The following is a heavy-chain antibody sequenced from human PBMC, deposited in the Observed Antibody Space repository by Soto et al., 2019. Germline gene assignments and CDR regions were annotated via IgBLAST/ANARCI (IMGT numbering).Heavy chain of an antibody. CDR2: ISSSSSYI. V-gene: IGHV3-21*01. J-gene: IGHJ5*02. Sequence: GGSLRLSCAASGFTFSSYSMNWVRQAPGKGLEWVSSISSSSSYIYYADSVKGRFTISRDNAKNSLYLQMNSLRAEDTAVYYCARSGSYSSSWYYLGWFDPWGQGTLVTVSS. D-gene: IGHD6-13*01. CDR3: ARSGSYSSSWYYLGWFDP. CDR1: GFTFSSYS.